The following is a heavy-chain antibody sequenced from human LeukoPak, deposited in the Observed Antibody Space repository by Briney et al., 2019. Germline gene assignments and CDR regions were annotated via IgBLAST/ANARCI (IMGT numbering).Heavy chain of an antibody. CDR2: INPNSGGT. D-gene: IGHD3-10*01. J-gene: IGHJ4*02. V-gene: IGHV1-2*02. Sequence: GASVKVSCKASGYTFTGYYMHWVRQVPGQGLEWMGWINPNSGGTKYAQKFQGRVTMTRDTSISTAYMELSSLRSEDTAVYYCARGHRGYFDYWGQGTLVTVSS. CDR3: ARGHRGYFDY. CDR1: GYTFTGYY.